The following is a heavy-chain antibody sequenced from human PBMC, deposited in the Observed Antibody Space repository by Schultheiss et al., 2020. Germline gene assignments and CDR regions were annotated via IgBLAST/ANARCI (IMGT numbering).Heavy chain of an antibody. CDR1: GYTFTSYA. CDR3: ARTNYYDSSGYYYFGWFDP. Sequence: ASVKVSCKASGYTFTSYAMHWVRQAPGQGLEWMGWINPNSGGTNYAQKFQGRVTMTRDTSISTAYMELSRLRSDDTAVYYCARTNYYDSSGYYYFGWFDPWGQGTLVTVSS. V-gene: IGHV1-2*02. D-gene: IGHD3-22*01. J-gene: IGHJ5*02. CDR2: INPNSGGT.